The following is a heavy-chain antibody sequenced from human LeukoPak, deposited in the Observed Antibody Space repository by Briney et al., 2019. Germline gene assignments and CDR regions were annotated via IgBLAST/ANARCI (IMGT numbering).Heavy chain of an antibody. CDR2: IKQGGSDK. CDR1: GFTFSTYW. J-gene: IGHJ4*02. V-gene: IGHV3-7*01. D-gene: IGHD2-15*01. CDR3: AKDSGSGD. Sequence: PGGPLRLSCAASGFTFSTYWMSWVRQARGEGREWVASIKQGGSDKYYVDSVKGRFTISRDNAKNSLYLQMNSLRDEDRAVYHCAKDSGSGDWGQGTLVTVSS.